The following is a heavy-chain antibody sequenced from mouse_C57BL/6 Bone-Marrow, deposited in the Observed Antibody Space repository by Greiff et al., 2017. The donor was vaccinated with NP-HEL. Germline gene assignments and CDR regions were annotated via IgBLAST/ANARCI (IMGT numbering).Heavy chain of an antibody. D-gene: IGHD2-3*01. J-gene: IGHJ2*01. CDR3: ARAGYYPYYFDY. Sequence: QVQLKQPGAELVKPGASVKLSCKASGYTFTSYWMHWVKRRPGQGLEWIGMIHPNSGSTNYNEKFQSKATLTVDKSSSTAYMQLSSLTSEDSAVYYCARAGYYPYYFDYWGQGTTLTVSS. CDR2: IHPNSGST. V-gene: IGHV1-64*01. CDR1: GYTFTSYW.